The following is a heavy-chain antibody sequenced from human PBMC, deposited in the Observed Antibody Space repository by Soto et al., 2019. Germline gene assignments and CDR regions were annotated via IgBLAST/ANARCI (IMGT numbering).Heavy chain of an antibody. V-gene: IGHV3-74*01. J-gene: IGHJ6*03. CDR1: EFTFSGRS. CDR2: IDKVGTDS. D-gene: IGHD3-10*01. Sequence: EVQLVESGGGLVQPGGSLRLSCAASEFTFSGRSVHWVRQAPGKGLVWVSGIDKVGTDSTYADSVKGRFTSTRDNAKNAVYLQMNSLEVEDTAVYYCARGWFGPDVWGTGTKVLGSS. CDR3: ARGWFGPDV.